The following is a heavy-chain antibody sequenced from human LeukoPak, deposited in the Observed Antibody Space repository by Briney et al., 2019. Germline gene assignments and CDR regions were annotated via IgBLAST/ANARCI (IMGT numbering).Heavy chain of an antibody. J-gene: IGHJ2*01. CDR3: ARVRGGWLQFFDL. CDR2: IYNSGST. CDR1: GGSISSGGYY. Sequence: SETLSLTCTVSGGSISSGGYYWSWIRQHPGKGLEWIGYIYNSGSTYYNPSLKSRVTISVDTSKNQFSLKLSSVTAADTAVYYCARVRGGWLQFFDLWGRGTLVTVSS. D-gene: IGHD5-24*01. V-gene: IGHV4-31*02.